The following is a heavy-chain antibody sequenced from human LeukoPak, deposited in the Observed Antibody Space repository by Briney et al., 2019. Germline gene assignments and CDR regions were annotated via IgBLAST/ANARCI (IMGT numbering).Heavy chain of an antibody. CDR3: ARHVGLPAAIPYYFDY. CDR1: AGSINSGDYY. J-gene: IGHJ4*02. Sequence: SQTLSLTCTVSAGSINSGDYYWSWIRQPAGKGLEWIGRIYSPGTNYNYNPSVKSRVTISIDTSKNQFSLKLSSVTAADTAVYYCARHVGLPAAIPYYFDYWGQGTLVTVSS. V-gene: IGHV4-61*02. D-gene: IGHD2-2*01. CDR2: IYSPGTN.